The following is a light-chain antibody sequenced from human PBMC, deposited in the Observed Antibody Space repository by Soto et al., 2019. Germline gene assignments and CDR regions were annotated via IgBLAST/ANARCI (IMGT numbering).Light chain of an antibody. Sequence: QSALTQPPSASGSPGQSVTISCTGTSSDVGGYNYVSWYQQHPGKAPKLMIYEVSKRPSGVPDRFSGSKSGTTASLTVSGLQAEDEADYFCSSYAGSNHFVVFGGGTKVTVL. J-gene: IGLJ2*01. CDR3: SSYAGSNHFVV. V-gene: IGLV2-8*01. CDR2: EVS. CDR1: SSDVGGYNY.